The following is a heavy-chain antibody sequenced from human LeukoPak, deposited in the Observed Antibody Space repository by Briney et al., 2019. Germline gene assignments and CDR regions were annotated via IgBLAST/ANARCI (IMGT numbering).Heavy chain of an antibody. CDR2: IYHSGST. D-gene: IGHD3-16*02. CDR1: GYSISSGYY. Sequence: SETLSLTCTASGYSISSGYYWGWIRQPPGKGLEWIGSIYHSGSTYYNPSLKSRVTISVDTSKNQFSLKLSSVTAADTAVYYCARDMPTYDCVWGSYPLNAFDIWGQGTMVTVSS. V-gene: IGHV4-38-2*02. CDR3: ARDMPTYDCVWGSYPLNAFDI. J-gene: IGHJ3*02.